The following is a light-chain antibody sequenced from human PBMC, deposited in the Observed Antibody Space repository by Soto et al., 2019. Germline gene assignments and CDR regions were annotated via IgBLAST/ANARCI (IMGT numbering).Light chain of an antibody. CDR2: AAS. CDR3: LQDYSQPWT. CDR1: QGIRND. V-gene: IGKV1-6*01. J-gene: IGKJ1*01. Sequence: AIQMTQSPSSLSASVGDRVTITCRASQGIRNDLGWNQQKPGKAPKLLIYAASSLQRGVPSRFSGSGAGRDFTLTISSLKAEDFATYYCLQDYSQPWTFGQETKVEIK.